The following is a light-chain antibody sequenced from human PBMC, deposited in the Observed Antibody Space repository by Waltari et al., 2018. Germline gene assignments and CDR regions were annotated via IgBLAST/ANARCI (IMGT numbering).Light chain of an antibody. V-gene: IGLV2-23*02. CDR3: CSYAGNSIYV. CDR1: TSDVGSYTL. Sequence: QSALTQPASVSGSPGQSITISCTGTTSDVGSYTLVSWYQHHPGKAPKLIIFEVSERPSGVSNRFSGSKSGNTASLTISGRQAEDEADYHCCSYAGNSIYVFGTGTRVTVL. J-gene: IGLJ1*01. CDR2: EVS.